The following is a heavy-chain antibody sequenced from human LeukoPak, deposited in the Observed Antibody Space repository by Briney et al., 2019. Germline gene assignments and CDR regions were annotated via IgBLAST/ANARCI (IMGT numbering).Heavy chain of an antibody. CDR1: GGSFSGYY. J-gene: IGHJ3*02. Sequence: PSETLSLTCAVYGGSFSGYYWSWIRQPPGKGLEWIGEINHSGSTNYNPSLKSRVTISVDTSKNQFSLKLSSVTAADTAVYYCARRKSGYYYVCAFDIWGQGTMVTVSS. CDR3: ARRKSGYYYVCAFDI. V-gene: IGHV4-34*01. D-gene: IGHD3-22*01. CDR2: INHSGST.